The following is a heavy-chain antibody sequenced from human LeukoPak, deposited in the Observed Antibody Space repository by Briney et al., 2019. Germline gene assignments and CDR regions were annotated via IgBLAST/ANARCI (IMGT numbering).Heavy chain of an antibody. Sequence: WGSLRLSCAASGFTFSDYAMSWVRLAPGKGLEWVSAISGSGVTTYHVDSVKGRFTISRDSSKNTLYLQMNSLRAEDTAVYYCAKAKVGATNDAFDIWGQGTMVTVSS. D-gene: IGHD1-26*01. J-gene: IGHJ3*02. CDR3: AKAKVGATNDAFDI. CDR1: GFTFSDYA. V-gene: IGHV3-23*01. CDR2: ISGSGVTT.